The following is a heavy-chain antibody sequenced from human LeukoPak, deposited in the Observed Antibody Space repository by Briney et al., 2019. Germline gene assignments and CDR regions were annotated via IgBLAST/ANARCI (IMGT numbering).Heavy chain of an antibody. V-gene: IGHV3-74*01. Sequence: PGGSLRLSCAASGFTFNNYWMHWVRQAPGKGLVWVSRINTDGSHINYADSVKGRFTFSRDNAKNTLYLQMNSLRAEDTAVYYCARIKVGATGIDYWGQGTLVTVSS. CDR2: INTDGSHI. CDR1: GFTFNNYW. D-gene: IGHD1-26*01. J-gene: IGHJ4*02. CDR3: ARIKVGATGIDY.